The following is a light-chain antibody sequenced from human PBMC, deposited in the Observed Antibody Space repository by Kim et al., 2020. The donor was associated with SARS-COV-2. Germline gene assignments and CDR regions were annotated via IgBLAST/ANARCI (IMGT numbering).Light chain of an antibody. CDR3: QSADSSGTVV. Sequence: SPGQTARIPCSGDALPKQYDYWYQRKPGQAPVLVIYKDSGRPSGIPERFSGSSSGTTVTLTISGVQAEDEADYYCQSADSSGTVVFGGGTQLTVL. CDR2: KDS. CDR1: ALPKQY. V-gene: IGLV3-25*03. J-gene: IGLJ2*01.